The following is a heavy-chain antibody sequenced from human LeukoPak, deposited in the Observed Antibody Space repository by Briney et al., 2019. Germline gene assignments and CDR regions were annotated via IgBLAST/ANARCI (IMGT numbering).Heavy chain of an antibody. CDR2: INPNSGGT. D-gene: IGHD6-6*01. Sequence: ASVKFSCKASGYTFTGYYMHWVRQAPGQGLEWMGWINPNSGGTNYAQKFQGWVTMTRDTSISTAYMELSRLRSDDTAVYYCARAIMDSSSSLDYWGQGTLVTVSS. V-gene: IGHV1-2*04. J-gene: IGHJ4*02. CDR3: ARAIMDSSSSLDY. CDR1: GYTFTGYY.